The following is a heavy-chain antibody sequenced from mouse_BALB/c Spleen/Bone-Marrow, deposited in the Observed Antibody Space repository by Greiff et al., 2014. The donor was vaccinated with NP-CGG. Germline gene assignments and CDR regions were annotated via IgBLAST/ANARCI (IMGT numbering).Heavy chain of an antibody. D-gene: IGHD2-10*02. J-gene: IGHJ3*01. V-gene: IGHV1S30*01. CDR1: GYSFTGYY. CDR2: INPYNGGT. Sequence: VQLQQSGPELVKPGPSVKISCKASGYSFTGYYMHWVKQSHGKSLEWIGEINPYNGGTSYNQKFKGKATLTVDTSSSTAFMELRSLTSEASLDYYCARKLYGNSAYWGQGTLVTVSA. CDR3: ARKLYGNSAY.